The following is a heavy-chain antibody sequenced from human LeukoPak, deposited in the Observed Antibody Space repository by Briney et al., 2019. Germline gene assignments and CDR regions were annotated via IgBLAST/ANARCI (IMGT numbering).Heavy chain of an antibody. CDR3: AKDRRDGYKPYYFDY. Sequence: GGSLRLPCAASGFTFSSHAMSWVRQAPGKGLEWVSAISGSGGSTYYADSVKGRFTISRDNSKNTLYLQMNSLRAEDTAVYYCAKDRRDGYKPYYFDYWGQGTLVTVSS. D-gene: IGHD5-24*01. V-gene: IGHV3-23*01. CDR1: GFTFSSHA. CDR2: ISGSGGST. J-gene: IGHJ4*02.